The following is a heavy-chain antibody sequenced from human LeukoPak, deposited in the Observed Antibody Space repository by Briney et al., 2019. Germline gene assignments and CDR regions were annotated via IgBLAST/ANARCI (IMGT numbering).Heavy chain of an antibody. V-gene: IGHV1-24*01. D-gene: IGHD3-3*01. Sequence: ASVKVSCKVSGYTLTELSMHWVRQAPGKGLEWMGGFDPEDGETIYAQKFQGRVTMTRNTSISTAYMELSSLRSEDTAVYYCARQVTIFGVANFDYWGQGTLVTVSS. J-gene: IGHJ4*02. CDR1: GYTLTELS. CDR3: ARQVTIFGVANFDY. CDR2: FDPEDGET.